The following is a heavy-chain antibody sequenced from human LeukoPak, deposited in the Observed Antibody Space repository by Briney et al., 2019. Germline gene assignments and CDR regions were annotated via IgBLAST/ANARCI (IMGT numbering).Heavy chain of an antibody. J-gene: IGHJ4*02. D-gene: IGHD6-19*01. CDR2: LYSGGST. CDR3: ARDWGSGWYYFDY. V-gene: IGHV3-53*01. Sequence: GGSLRLSCAASGFIVSSNYMSWVRQAPGKGLEWVSILYSGGSTYYADSVKGRFTISRDNSKNTLYLQMNSLRAEDTAVYYCARDWGSGWYYFDYWGQGTLVTVSS. CDR1: GFIVSSNY.